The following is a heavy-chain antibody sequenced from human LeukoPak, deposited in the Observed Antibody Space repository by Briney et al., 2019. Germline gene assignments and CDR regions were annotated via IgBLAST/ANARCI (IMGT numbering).Heavy chain of an antibody. Sequence: NHGESLKISCKGSGYNFLTYWLAWVRQMPGKGLEWVGIIFPGDSDTRYSPSFQGQVTISADKSINTAYLQWSSLKASDTAIYYCARSYSGYDHLDYWGQGTLVTVSS. J-gene: IGHJ4*02. CDR2: IFPGDSDT. CDR1: GYNFLTYW. V-gene: IGHV5-51*01. D-gene: IGHD5-12*01. CDR3: ARSYSGYDHLDY.